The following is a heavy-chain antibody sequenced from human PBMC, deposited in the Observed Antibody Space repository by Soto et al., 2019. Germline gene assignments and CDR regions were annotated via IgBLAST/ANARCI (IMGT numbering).Heavy chain of an antibody. CDR3: ARRGSGSYYDC. CDR2: ISGSGDST. Sequence: EVQLLESGGGLVQPGGSLRLSCAASGFTFSSYAMRWVRQAPGKGLEWVSAISGSGDSTYYADSVKGRFTISRDNSKNTLYLQMNSLRAVDTAIYYCARRGSGSYYDCWGQGTLVTVSS. V-gene: IGHV3-23*01. CDR1: GFTFSSYA. J-gene: IGHJ4*02. D-gene: IGHD1-26*01.